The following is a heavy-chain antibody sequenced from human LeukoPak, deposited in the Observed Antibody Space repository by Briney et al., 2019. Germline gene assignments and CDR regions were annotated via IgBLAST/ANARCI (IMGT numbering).Heavy chain of an antibody. Sequence: GGSLRLSCAASGFIFRNYAMSWVRQAPGKGLEWVSAITGSGDTTYYADSVKGRLTISRDNSKNALYVEMNTLRVEDTAVYYCVKWGDYDILTGYYVPDFWGQGTLVTVSS. J-gene: IGHJ4*02. D-gene: IGHD3-9*01. V-gene: IGHV3-23*01. CDR3: VKWGDYDILTGYYVPDF. CDR2: ITGSGDTT. CDR1: GFIFRNYA.